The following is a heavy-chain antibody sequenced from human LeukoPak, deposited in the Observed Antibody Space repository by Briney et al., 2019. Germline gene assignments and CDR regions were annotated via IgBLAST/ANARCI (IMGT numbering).Heavy chain of an antibody. V-gene: IGHV1-69*13. Sequence: GASVKVSCKASGGTFSSYAISWARQAPGQGLEWMGGIIPIFGTANYAQKFQGRVTITADESTSTAYMELSSLRSEDTAVYYCARSRYFDRGYYYYYGMDVWGKGTTVTVSS. CDR2: IIPIFGTA. D-gene: IGHD3-9*01. CDR1: GGTFSSYA. CDR3: ARSRYFDRGYYYYYGMDV. J-gene: IGHJ6*04.